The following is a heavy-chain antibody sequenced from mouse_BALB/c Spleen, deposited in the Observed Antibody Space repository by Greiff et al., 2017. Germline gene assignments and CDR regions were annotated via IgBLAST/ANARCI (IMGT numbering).Heavy chain of an antibody. CDR1: GYSFTSYW. Sequence: QVQLQQPGAELVRPGASVKLSCKASGYSFTSYWMNWVKQRPGQGLEWIGDIYPGSGSTNYNEKFKSKATLTVDTSSSTAYMQLSSLAFEDSALYYCARWGGYDDLYWYFDVWGAGTTVTVSS. D-gene: IGHD2-2*01. CDR2: IYPGSGST. V-gene: IGHV1-55*01. J-gene: IGHJ1*01. CDR3: ARWGGYDDLYWYFDV.